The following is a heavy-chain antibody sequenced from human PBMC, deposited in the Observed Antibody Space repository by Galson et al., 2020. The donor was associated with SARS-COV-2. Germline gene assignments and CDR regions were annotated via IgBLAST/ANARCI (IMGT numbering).Heavy chain of an antibody. D-gene: IGHD3-3*01. CDR3: ARAPVRVEITIFGVVPFYPFDI. CDR2: ISYDGSNK. CDR1: GFTFSSYA. Sequence: GGSLRLSCAASGFTFSSYAMHWVRQAPGKGLEWVAVISYDGSNKYYADSVKGRFTISRDNSKNTLYLQMNSLRAEDTAVYYCARAPVRVEITIFGVVPFYPFDIWGQGTLVTVSS. V-gene: IGHV3-30*01. J-gene: IGHJ3*02.